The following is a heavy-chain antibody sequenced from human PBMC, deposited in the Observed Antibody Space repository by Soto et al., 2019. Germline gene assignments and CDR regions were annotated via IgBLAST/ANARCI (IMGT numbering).Heavy chain of an antibody. CDR2: IIASGATT. CDR1: EFTFSAYA. Sequence: GGSLRLSCAASEFTFSAYAMNWVRQAPGKGLEWVSGIIASGATTYYADSVKGRFTISRDNAKRSLYLQMMSLTAEDTAIYYCVRGGGGGLFDPWGQGTMVTVSS. V-gene: IGHV3-23*01. D-gene: IGHD2-15*01. J-gene: IGHJ5*02. CDR3: VRGGGGGLFDP.